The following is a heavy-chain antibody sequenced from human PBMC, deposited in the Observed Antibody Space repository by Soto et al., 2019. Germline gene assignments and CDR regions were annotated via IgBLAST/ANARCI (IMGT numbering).Heavy chain of an antibody. J-gene: IGHJ4*02. D-gene: IGHD3-3*01. Sequence: GASVKVSCKASGYTFTSYGISWVRQAPGQGLEWMGWISAYNGNTNYAQKLQGRVTMTTDTSTSTAYMELRSLRSDDTAVYYCERVPMIFGVVFLPLYFVYWGPGTLVTVSS. CDR1: GYTFTSYG. CDR3: ERVPMIFGVVFLPLYFVY. V-gene: IGHV1-18*01. CDR2: ISAYNGNT.